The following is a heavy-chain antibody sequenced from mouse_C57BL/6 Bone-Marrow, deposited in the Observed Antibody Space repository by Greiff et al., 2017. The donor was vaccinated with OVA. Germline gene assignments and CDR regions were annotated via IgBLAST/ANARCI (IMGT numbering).Heavy chain of an antibody. CDR1: GYTFTSYW. Sequence: VQLQQPGAELVKPGASVKLSCKASGYTFTSYWMQWVKQRPGQGLEWIGEIDPSDSYTNYNQKFKGKATLTVDTSSSTAYMQLSSLTSEDSAVYYCAREKAGDDYDVDYWGQGTTLTVSS. CDR2: IDPSDSYT. V-gene: IGHV1-50*01. D-gene: IGHD2-4*01. J-gene: IGHJ2*01. CDR3: AREKAGDDYDVDY.